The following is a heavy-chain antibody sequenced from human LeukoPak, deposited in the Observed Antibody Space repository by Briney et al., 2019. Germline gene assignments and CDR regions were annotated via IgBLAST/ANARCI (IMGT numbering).Heavy chain of an antibody. V-gene: IGHV3-21*06. D-gene: IGHD3-9*01. J-gene: IGHJ5*02. CDR1: GFIFSSYN. CDR3: ARGIGYFDWLLFS. Sequence: GGSLRLSCAAPGFIFSSYNMNWVRQAPGKGLEWVSSINPNGDYIYYADSVKGRFTISRDNTKNSLYLQMNSLKAEDTAVYYCARGIGYFDWLLFSWGQGTLLTVSS. CDR2: INPNGDYI.